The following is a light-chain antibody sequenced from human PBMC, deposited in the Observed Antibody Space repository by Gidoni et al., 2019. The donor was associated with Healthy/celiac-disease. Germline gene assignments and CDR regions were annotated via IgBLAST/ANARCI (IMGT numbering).Light chain of an antibody. CDR2: AAS. CDR3: QQSYSTPFT. Sequence: DIQMTQSPSSLSASVGDRVTITCRASQSISSYLNWYQQKPGTAPKLLIYAASSLQSGVPSRFSGSGSGTDFTLTISSLQPEDFATYYCQQSYSTPFTFXPXTKVDI. V-gene: IGKV1-39*01. CDR1: QSISSY. J-gene: IGKJ3*01.